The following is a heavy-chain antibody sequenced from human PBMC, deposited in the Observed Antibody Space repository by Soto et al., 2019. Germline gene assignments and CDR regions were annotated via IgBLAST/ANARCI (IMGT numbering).Heavy chain of an antibody. V-gene: IGHV1-18*01. Sequence: QVQLVQSGAEVKKPGASVKVSCKASGYTFTSYDISWVRQAPGQGLEWMGWISAYNGNTNYAQKLQGRVTMTTDTPTSTAYMELRILRSDDTAVYYCARDRGDYLFDYWGQGTLVTVSS. CDR1: GYTFTSYD. D-gene: IGHD4-17*01. CDR2: ISAYNGNT. J-gene: IGHJ4*02. CDR3: ARDRGDYLFDY.